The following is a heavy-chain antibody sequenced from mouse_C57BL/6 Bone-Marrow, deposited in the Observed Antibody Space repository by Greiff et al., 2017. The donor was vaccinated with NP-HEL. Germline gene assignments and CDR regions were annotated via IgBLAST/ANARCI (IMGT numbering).Heavy chain of an antibody. Sequence: EVKLQQSGAELVRPGASVKLSCTASGFNIKDDYMHWVKQRPEQGLEWIGWIDPENGDTEYASKFQGKATITADTSSNTAYLQLSSLTSEDTAVYYCTTYLTAPGRDYWGQGTTLTVSS. CDR2: IDPENGDT. V-gene: IGHV14-4*01. J-gene: IGHJ2*01. CDR3: TTYLTAPGRDY. D-gene: IGHD2-13*01. CDR1: GFNIKDDY.